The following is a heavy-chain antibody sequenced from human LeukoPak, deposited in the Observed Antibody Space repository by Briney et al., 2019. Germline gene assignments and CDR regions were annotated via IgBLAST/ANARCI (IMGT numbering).Heavy chain of an antibody. CDR3: ASSHDSSGND. D-gene: IGHD3-22*01. J-gene: IGHJ4*02. CDR1: GISFSSYW. V-gene: IGHV3-7*01. Sequence: GGSLRHSCVASGISFSSYWMAWVRQAPGKGLEWVANIKYDGTHKFYADSVKGRFTISRDNAKNSLFLEMNSLTADDTAVYFCASSHDSSGNDWGQGTLITVSS. CDR2: IKYDGTHK.